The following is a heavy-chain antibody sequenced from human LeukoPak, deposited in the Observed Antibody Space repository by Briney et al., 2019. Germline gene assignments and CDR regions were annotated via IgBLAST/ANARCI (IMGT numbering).Heavy chain of an antibody. CDR3: ARAYSPHCYYYMDV. D-gene: IGHD4-11*01. Sequence: GASVKVSCKASGYTFTSYDINWVRQATGQGLEWMGWMNPNSGNTGYAQKFQGRVTITRNTSISTAYMELSSLRSEDTAVYYCARAYSPHCYYYMDVWGKGTTVTVSS. CDR2: MNPNSGNT. V-gene: IGHV1-8*03. CDR1: GYTFTSYD. J-gene: IGHJ6*03.